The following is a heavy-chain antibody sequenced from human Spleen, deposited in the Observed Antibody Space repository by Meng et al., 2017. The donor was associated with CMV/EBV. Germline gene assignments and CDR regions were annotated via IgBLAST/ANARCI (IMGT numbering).Heavy chain of an antibody. V-gene: IGHV3-48*03. D-gene: IGHD1-14*01. CDR2: ISGGGTTI. CDR1: GFTFGSYE. CDR3: ARRAVSRNYFDY. J-gene: IGHJ4*02. Sequence: GGSLRLSCEASGFTFGSYEMNWVRQAPGKGLEWVSHISGGGTTIYYADSVKGRFTISRDNAKNSLYLQMSSLRAEDTAVYYCARRAVSRNYFDYWGQGTLVTVSS.